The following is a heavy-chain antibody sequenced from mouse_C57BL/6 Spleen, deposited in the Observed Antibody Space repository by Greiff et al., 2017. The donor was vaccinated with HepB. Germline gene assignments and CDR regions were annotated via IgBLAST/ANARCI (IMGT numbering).Heavy chain of an antibody. CDR3: ASGLFDF. V-gene: IGHV1-81*01. CDR2: IDPRSGNT. Sequence: QVQLQQSGAELARPGASVKLSCKASGYTFTSYGISWVKQRTGQGLEWIGEIDPRSGNTYYNEKFKGKATLTADKSSSTAYMELRSLTSEDFSVYFWASGLFDFWGQGTTLTVSS. CDR1: GYTFTSYG. J-gene: IGHJ2*01. D-gene: IGHD3-1*01.